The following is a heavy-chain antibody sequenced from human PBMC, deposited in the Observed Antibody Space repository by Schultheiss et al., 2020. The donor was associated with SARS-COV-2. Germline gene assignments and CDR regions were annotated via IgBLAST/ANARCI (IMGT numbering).Heavy chain of an antibody. V-gene: IGHV1-69*06. CDR1: GYTFTSYA. CDR2: IIPIFDTA. CDR3: ARDTRRTAAIPFDY. J-gene: IGHJ4*02. Sequence: SVKVSCKASGYTFTSYAMHWVRQAPGQGLEWMGGIIPIFDTANYAQKFQGRVTINADKSTSTAYMELRSLRSDDTAVYYCARDTRRTAAIPFDYWGQGTLVTVSS. D-gene: IGHD1-1*01.